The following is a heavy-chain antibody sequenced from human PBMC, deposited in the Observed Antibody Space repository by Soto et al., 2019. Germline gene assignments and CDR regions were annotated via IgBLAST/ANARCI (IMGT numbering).Heavy chain of an antibody. V-gene: IGHV1-8*01. CDR2: MNPNSGNT. Sequence: ASVKVSCKASGYTFTSYDINWVRLATGQGPEWMGWMNPNSGNTAYAQKFQGRVTMTRNTSISTAYMELSSLRSEDTAVYYCARRKQDYAVAWGQGTLVSVSS. D-gene: IGHD3-16*01. CDR3: ARRKQDYAVA. CDR1: GYTFTSYD. J-gene: IGHJ5*02.